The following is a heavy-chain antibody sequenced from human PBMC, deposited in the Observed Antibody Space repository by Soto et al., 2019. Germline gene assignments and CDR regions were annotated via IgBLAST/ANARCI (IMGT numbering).Heavy chain of an antibody. CDR2: ISYDGNKD. J-gene: IGHJ4*02. Sequence: QVQLVESGGGVVQPGRSLRLSCAASGFTFSNYGMHWVRQAPGKGLEWVAVISYDGNKDYYADSVKGRFTISRDNSKNTLYLQMNSLRSEDTAVYYCANDTGYCISGRCHPDYWGQGTLVTVSS. CDR3: ANDTGYCISGRCHPDY. V-gene: IGHV3-30*18. CDR1: GFTFSNYG. D-gene: IGHD2-15*01.